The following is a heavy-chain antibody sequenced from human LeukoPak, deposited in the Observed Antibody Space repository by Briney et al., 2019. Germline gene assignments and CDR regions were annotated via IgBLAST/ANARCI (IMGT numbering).Heavy chain of an antibody. V-gene: IGHV3-9*01. J-gene: IGHJ3*01. Sequence: PGGSLRLSCAASGFTFDDYAMHWVRQAPGKGLEWVSGISWNSGSIGYADSVKGRFAISGDNSKNSLYLRMDSLRPEDTAVYYCARSRAPTADPDGFDVWGQGTLVTVSS. D-gene: IGHD1-14*01. CDR2: ISWNSGSI. CDR1: GFTFDDYA. CDR3: ARSRAPTADPDGFDV.